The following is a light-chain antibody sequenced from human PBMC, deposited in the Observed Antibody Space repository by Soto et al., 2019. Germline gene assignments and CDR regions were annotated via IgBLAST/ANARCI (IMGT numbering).Light chain of an antibody. CDR3: LRYGDSPPAYT. Sequence: EIVLTQSPGTVSLSPGERATLSCRASQSVSSRNLAWYRQKPGQAPSLLIFGASNRATGIQERFSGSGSGTDFTLTISRLEPEDCAVYYCLRYGDSPPAYTFGQGTKQESK. J-gene: IGKJ2*01. CDR1: QSVSSRN. CDR2: GAS. V-gene: IGKV3-20*01.